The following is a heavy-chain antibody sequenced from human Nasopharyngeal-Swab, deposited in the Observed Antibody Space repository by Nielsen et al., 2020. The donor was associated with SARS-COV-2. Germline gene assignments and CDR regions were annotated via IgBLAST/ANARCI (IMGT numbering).Heavy chain of an antibody. J-gene: IGHJ6*03. CDR1: GFPFNIYW. CDR3: AKDMSPNTYYYYMDV. CDR2: IKQDGSEK. V-gene: IGHV3-7*03. D-gene: IGHD3-10*02. Sequence: GGSLRLSCAAPGFPFNIYWMSWVRQAPGKGLEWVANIKQDGSEKYYVSSVKGRFTISRDNAKNSLYLQMNSLRAEDTALYYCAKDMSPNTYYYYMDVWGKGTTVTVSS.